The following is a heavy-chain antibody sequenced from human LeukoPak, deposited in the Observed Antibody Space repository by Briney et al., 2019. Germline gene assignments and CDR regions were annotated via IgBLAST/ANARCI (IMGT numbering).Heavy chain of an antibody. Sequence: TSQTLSLTCAVSGDSVSSNSAAWNWIRQSPSRGLEWLGRTYYRSKWYYDYAVAVKSRISINPDTSKNQFSLQLSSVTPEDTAVYYCARDPVGGSTIFDYWGQGTLVTVSS. D-gene: IGHD1-26*01. J-gene: IGHJ4*02. CDR3: ARDPVGGSTIFDY. CDR1: GDSVSSNSAA. V-gene: IGHV6-1*01. CDR2: TYYRSKWYY.